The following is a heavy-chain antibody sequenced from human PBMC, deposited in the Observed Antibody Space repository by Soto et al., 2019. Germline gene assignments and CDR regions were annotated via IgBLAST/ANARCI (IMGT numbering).Heavy chain of an antibody. D-gene: IGHD3-10*01. CDR1: SGSISSSNW. Sequence: QVQLQESGPGLVKPSGTLSLTCAVSSGSISSSNWWSWVRQPPGKGLEWIGEIYHSGSTNYNPSLKSRVTITVDKSKNQFSLKLSSVTAADTAVYYCARDWGYGSGTSGYFDYWGQVTLVTVSS. J-gene: IGHJ4*02. V-gene: IGHV4-4*02. CDR2: IYHSGST. CDR3: ARDWGYGSGTSGYFDY.